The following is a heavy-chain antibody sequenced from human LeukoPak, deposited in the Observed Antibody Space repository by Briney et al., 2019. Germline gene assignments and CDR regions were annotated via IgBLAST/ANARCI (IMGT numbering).Heavy chain of an antibody. D-gene: IGHD6-25*01. CDR2: IIPIFGTT. Sequence: GASVKVSCKASGGTFNSYAISWVRQAPGQGLEWMGGIIPIFGTTNYARKFRGRVTPTADKSTRTAYMELSSLRSEDTAVYYCARARMYSSEELDYWGQGTLVTVSS. CDR1: GGTFNSYA. CDR3: ARARMYSSEELDY. V-gene: IGHV1-69*06. J-gene: IGHJ4*02.